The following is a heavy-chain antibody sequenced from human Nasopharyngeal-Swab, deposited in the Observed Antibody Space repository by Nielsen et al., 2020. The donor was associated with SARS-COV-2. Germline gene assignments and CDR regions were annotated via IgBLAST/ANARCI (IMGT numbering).Heavy chain of an antibody. J-gene: IGHJ4*02. D-gene: IGHD6-19*01. CDR2: ISGSGGST. V-gene: IGHV3-23*01. CDR3: AKDPSGWYGDY. Sequence: GESLKTSCAASGFTFSSYAMSWVRQAPGKGLEWVSAISGSGGSTYYADSVKGRFTISRDNSKNTLYLQMNSLRAEDTAVYYCAKDPSGWYGDYWGQGTLVTVSS. CDR1: GFTFSSYA.